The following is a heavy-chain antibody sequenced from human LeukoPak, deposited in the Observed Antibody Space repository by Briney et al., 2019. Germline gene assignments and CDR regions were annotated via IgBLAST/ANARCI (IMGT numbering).Heavy chain of an antibody. CDR2: ISGSGGST. Sequence: GGSLRLSCAGSGFTFSNYGMHWVRQAPGKGLEWVSAISGSGGSTYYADSVKGRFTISRDNSKNTLYLQMNSLRAEDTAVYYCAKVAVWSSSAWYFDLWGRGTLVTVSS. CDR3: AKVAVWSSSAWYFDL. J-gene: IGHJ2*01. V-gene: IGHV3-23*01. CDR1: GFTFSNYG. D-gene: IGHD6-13*01.